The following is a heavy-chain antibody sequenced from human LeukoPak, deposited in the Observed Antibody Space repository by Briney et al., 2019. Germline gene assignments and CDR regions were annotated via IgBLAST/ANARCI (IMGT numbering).Heavy chain of an antibody. V-gene: IGHV1-2*04. Sequence: ASVKLSCKASGYTFTCYYMHLVRQAPGQGLEWMGWINPNSGGTNYAQKFQGWVTMTRDTSISTDYMELSRLRSEDTAVYYCARGLYVAGEEFNYWGQGTLVTVSS. CDR3: ARGLYVAGEEFNY. J-gene: IGHJ4*02. CDR2: INPNSGGT. CDR1: GYTFTCYY. D-gene: IGHD6-19*01.